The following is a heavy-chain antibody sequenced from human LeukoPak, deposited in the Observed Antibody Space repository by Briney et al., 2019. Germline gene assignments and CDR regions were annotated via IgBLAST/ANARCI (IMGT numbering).Heavy chain of an antibody. CDR2: IFSRGST. CDR1: RFTRSSNY. CDR3: ARDGSPYCSSTSCYAH. J-gene: IGHJ4*02. V-gene: IGHV3-66*01. D-gene: IGHD2-2*01. Sequence: GGSLRLSCAASRFTRSSNYMSWVPQAPGKGRGRGSDIFSRGSTYYADSVKGRFTISRDNSKNTLHLQMNSLRAEDTAVYYCARDGSPYCSSTSCYAHWGQGTLVTVSS.